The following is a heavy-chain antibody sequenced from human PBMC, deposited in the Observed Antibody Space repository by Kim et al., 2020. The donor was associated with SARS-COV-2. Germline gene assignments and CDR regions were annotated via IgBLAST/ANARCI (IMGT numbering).Heavy chain of an antibody. CDR2: IYSGSLT. CDR1: GFTVNNNY. D-gene: IGHD3-16*02. Sequence: GGSLRLSCAASGFTVNNNYMSWVRQAAGKGLEWVSVIYSGSLTYYADSVKGRFTISRDNSKNTLYLLMNSLRADDTAMYYCATLAGGGSSRYFNSWGQGTLVTGSS. J-gene: IGHJ4*02. CDR3: ATLAGGGSSRYFNS. V-gene: IGHV3-53*01.